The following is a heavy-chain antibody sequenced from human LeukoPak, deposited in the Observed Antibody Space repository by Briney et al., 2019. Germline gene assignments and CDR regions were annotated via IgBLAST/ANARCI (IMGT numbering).Heavy chain of an antibody. D-gene: IGHD3-22*01. CDR1: GFTLSTYA. V-gene: IGHV3-23*01. J-gene: IGHJ4*02. CDR3: AKDGYNYDSSGHFDY. CDR2: ISGSGGAT. Sequence: GGSLRLSCAASGFTLSTYAMHWVRQPPGKGLEWVSAISGSGGATYHADADSVKGRFIISRDNSKNTLYLQINSLRVEDTAVYYCAKDGYNYDSSGHFDYWGQGPLVTVSS.